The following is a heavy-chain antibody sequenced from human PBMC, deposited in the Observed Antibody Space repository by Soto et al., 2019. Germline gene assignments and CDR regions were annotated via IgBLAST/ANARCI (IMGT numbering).Heavy chain of an antibody. Sequence: ASVKVSCKASGYTFTGYYMHWVRQAPGQGLEWMGWINPNSGGTNYAQKFQGRATMTRDTSISTAYMELSRLRSDDTAVYYCARDHSLRLNTYYYDSPGMDVWGQGTTVTVSS. J-gene: IGHJ6*02. D-gene: IGHD3-22*01. CDR3: ARDHSLRLNTYYYDSPGMDV. CDR1: GYTFTGYY. CDR2: INPNSGGT. V-gene: IGHV1-2*02.